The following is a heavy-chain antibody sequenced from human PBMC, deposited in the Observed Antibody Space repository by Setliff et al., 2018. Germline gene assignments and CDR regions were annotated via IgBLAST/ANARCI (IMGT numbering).Heavy chain of an antibody. CDR1: GFTFSSYE. CDR2: ISSSGSTI. D-gene: IGHD5-18*01. Sequence: GGSLRLSCAAYGFTFSSYEVNWVRQAPGKGLEWDSYISSSGSTIYYADSVKGRFTISRDNAKDSLYLQMNSLRAEDTAVYYCARDTPDTAMEPTAAFEIWGQGTMVTVSS. J-gene: IGHJ3*02. V-gene: IGHV3-48*03. CDR3: ARDTPDTAMEPTAAFEI.